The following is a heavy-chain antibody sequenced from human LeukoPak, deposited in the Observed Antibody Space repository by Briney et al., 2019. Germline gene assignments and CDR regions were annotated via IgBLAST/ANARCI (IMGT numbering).Heavy chain of an antibody. Sequence: PGGSLRLSCAASGFTFSSYAMSWVRQAPGKGLEWVSAISGSGGSTYYADSVKGRFTISRDNSKNTLYLQMNSLRAEDTAVYYCASRSPTTPFLGWLLYSDVFDYWGQGTLVTVSS. J-gene: IGHJ4*02. CDR2: ISGSGGST. V-gene: IGHV3-23*01. D-gene: IGHD3-3*01. CDR3: ASRSPTTPFLGWLLYSDVFDY. CDR1: GFTFSSYA.